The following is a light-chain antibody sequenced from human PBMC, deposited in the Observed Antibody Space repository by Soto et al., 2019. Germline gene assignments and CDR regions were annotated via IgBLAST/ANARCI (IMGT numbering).Light chain of an antibody. V-gene: IGKV3-20*01. J-gene: IGKJ2*01. Sequence: EVVLTQSPGTLSLSPGESATLSCRASQSVTNNYFAWYQQKPGQAPRLLIFGSSDRATGIPDRFSGIGSGTDFTLTISRLEPEDFAVYYCHQYGSSPPYTFGQGTKLEIK. CDR2: GSS. CDR3: HQYGSSPPYT. CDR1: QSVTNNY.